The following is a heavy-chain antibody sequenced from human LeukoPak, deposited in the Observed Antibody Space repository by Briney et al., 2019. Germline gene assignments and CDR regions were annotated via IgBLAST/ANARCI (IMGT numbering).Heavy chain of an antibody. D-gene: IGHD5-12*01. J-gene: IGHJ4*02. CDR2: ISGSGGTT. CDR1: GFTFSSYA. Sequence: GGSLRLSCVASGFTFSSYAMTWVRQAPGKGLEWVSAISGSGGTTYYADSVKGRFTISRDNAKNSLYLQMNSLRAEDTAVYYCAREDIVATMTFDYWGQGTLVTVSS. CDR3: AREDIVATMTFDY. V-gene: IGHV3-23*01.